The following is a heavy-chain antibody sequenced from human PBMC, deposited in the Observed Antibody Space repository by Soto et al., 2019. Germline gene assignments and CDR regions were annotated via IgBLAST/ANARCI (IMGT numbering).Heavy chain of an antibody. D-gene: IGHD3-22*01. CDR2: INPNSGGT. CDR1: GYTFTGYY. CDR3: ARALAYFYDSSGHRYLFAP. V-gene: IGHV1-2*02. J-gene: IGHJ5*02. Sequence: GASVKVSCKASGYTFTGYYMHWVRQAPGQGLEWMGWINPNSGGTNYAQKFQGRVTMTRDTSISTAYMELSRLRSDDTAVYYCARALAYFYDSSGHRYLFAPSGQGSLVTGSA.